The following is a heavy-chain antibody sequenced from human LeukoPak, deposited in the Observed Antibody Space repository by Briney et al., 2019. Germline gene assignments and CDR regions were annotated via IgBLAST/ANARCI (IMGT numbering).Heavy chain of an antibody. J-gene: IGHJ4*02. D-gene: IGHD5-18*01. CDR1: GFTFSSYA. CDR3: AKGLRGYSYAFDY. V-gene: IGHV3-30*02. Sequence: GGSLRLSCAASGFTFSSYAMHWVRQAPGKGPEWVAFIQYDGSNKYSADSVKGRFTISRDNAKNSLYLQMNSLRAEDTALYYCAKGLRGYSYAFDYWGQGTLVTVSS. CDR2: IQYDGSNK.